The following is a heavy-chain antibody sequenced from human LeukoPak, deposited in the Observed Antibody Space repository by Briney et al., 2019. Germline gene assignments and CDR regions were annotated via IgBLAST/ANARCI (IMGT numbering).Heavy chain of an antibody. D-gene: IGHD7-27*01. CDR1: GFTFSSYG. J-gene: IGHJ4*02. V-gene: IGHV3-33*01. CDR2: IWYDGSNK. CDR3: ARDRPNWAIDY. Sequence: GGSLRLSCAASGFTFSSYGMHWVRQAPGKGLEWVAVIWYDGSNKYYADSVKGRFTISRDNSKNTLYLQMNSLRAEDTAVYYCARDRPNWAIDYWGQGTLVTVSS.